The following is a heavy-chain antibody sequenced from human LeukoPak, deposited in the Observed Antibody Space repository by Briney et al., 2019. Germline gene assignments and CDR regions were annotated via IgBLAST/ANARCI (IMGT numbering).Heavy chain of an antibody. V-gene: IGHV3-7*01. CDR2: IKQDGIEK. CDR1: GFTFSSYW. CDR3: AREGMVRGVPDAFDL. Sequence: GGSRRLSCEASGFTFSSYWMDWVRQVPGKGLEWVANIKQDGIEKYFVGSVKGRFAISRDNAKNSLYLQMNSLRVEDTAVYYCAREGMVRGVPDAFDLWGQGTMVTVSS. D-gene: IGHD3-10*01. J-gene: IGHJ3*01.